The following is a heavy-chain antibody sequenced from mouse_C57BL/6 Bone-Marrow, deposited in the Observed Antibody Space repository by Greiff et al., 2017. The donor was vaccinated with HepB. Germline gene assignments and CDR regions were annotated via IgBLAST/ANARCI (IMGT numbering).Heavy chain of an antibody. V-gene: IGHV1-61*01. CDR1: GYTFTSYW. Sequence: VQLQQPGAELVRPGSSVKLSCKASGYTFTSYWMDWVKQRPGQGLEWIGNIYPSDSETHYNQKFKDKATLTVDKSSSTAYMQLSSLTSEDSAVYYCARSTVVDWYFDVWGTGTTVTVSS. CDR2: IYPSDSET. J-gene: IGHJ1*03. CDR3: ARSTVVDWYFDV. D-gene: IGHD1-1*01.